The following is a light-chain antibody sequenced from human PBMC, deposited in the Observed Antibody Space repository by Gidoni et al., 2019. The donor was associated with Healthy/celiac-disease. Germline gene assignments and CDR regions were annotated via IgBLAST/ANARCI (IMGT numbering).Light chain of an antibody. CDR1: QGIRND. Sequence: DIQMTQSPSSLSASVGDRVTITCRASQGIRNDLGCYQQKPGKAPKRLIYAAASLQSGVPSRFIGRGAGTEFTLTNSSLQPEDVATYYCLQHNSYHRTFGQGTKVEIK. J-gene: IGKJ1*01. V-gene: IGKV1-17*01. CDR2: AAA. CDR3: LQHNSYHRT.